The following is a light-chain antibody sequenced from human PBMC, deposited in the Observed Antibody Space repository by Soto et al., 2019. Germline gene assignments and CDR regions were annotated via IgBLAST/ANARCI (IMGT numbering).Light chain of an antibody. CDR2: DAS. CDR1: QSISSW. Sequence: DIPMTQSPSTLSASVGDRVTITCRASQSISSWLAWYQQKPGKAPKLLIYDASSLESGVPSRFSGSGSGTEFTLTISSLQPDDFATYYCQQYNSYPPFTFGPGTKVDIK. J-gene: IGKJ3*01. V-gene: IGKV1-5*01. CDR3: QQYNSYPPFT.